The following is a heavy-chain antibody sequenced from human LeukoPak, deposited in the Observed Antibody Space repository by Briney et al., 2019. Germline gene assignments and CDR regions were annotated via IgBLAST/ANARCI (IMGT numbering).Heavy chain of an antibody. Sequence: ASVKVSCKASGYTFTGYYMHWVRQAPGQGLEWMGWINPNSGGTNYAQKFQGRVTITRNTSISTAYMELSSLRSEDTAVYYCARRITTPFDPWGQGTLVTVSS. D-gene: IGHD3-16*01. V-gene: IGHV1-2*02. J-gene: IGHJ5*02. CDR1: GYTFTGYY. CDR2: INPNSGGT. CDR3: ARRITTPFDP.